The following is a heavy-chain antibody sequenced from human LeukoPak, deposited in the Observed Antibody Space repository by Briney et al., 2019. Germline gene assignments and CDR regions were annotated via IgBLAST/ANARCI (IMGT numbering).Heavy chain of an antibody. CDR2: INPSGGST. CDR3: AREEWEHSGGYDY. J-gene: IGHJ4*02. V-gene: IGHV1-46*01. Sequence: GESLKISCKASGYTFTSYYMHWVRQAPGQGLEWMGIINPSGGSTSYAQKFQGRVTMTRDTSTSTVYMELSSLRSEDTAVYYCAREEWEHSGGYDYWGQGTLVTVSS. CDR1: GYTFTSYY. D-gene: IGHD1-26*01.